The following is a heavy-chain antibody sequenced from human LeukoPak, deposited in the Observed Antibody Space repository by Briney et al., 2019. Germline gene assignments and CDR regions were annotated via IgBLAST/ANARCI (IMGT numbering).Heavy chain of an antibody. CDR3: ARDTYSSSWYRGTTYYYYGMDV. Sequence: PGGSLRLSCAASGFTFSSYWMHWVRQAPGKGLVWVSRINSDGSSTSYADSVKGRFTISRDNAKNTLYLQMNSLRAEDTAVYYCARDTYSSSWYRGTTYYYYGMDVWGQGTTVTVSS. V-gene: IGHV3-74*01. CDR2: INSDGSST. CDR1: GFTFSSYW. J-gene: IGHJ6*02. D-gene: IGHD6-13*01.